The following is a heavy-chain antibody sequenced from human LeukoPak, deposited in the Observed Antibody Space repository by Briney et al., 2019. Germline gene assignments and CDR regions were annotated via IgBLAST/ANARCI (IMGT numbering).Heavy chain of an antibody. J-gene: IGHJ4*02. V-gene: IGHV3-64*02. CDR1: GFIFSSYA. CDR2: ITGNGGGT. D-gene: IGHD1-1*01. CDR3: VRGGQSTNCFDY. Sequence: GGSLRLSCAASGFIFSSYAMQWVRQAPGKELECISAITGNGGGTFYADSVKGRFTISRDNSKNTQFLQMDSLKAEDMAVYYCVRGGQSTNCFDYWGQGILVTVSS.